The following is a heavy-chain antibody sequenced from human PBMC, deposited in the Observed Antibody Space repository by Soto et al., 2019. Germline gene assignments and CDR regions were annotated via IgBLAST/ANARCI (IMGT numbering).Heavy chain of an antibody. J-gene: IGHJ4*01. CDR2: ISGGGDYI. V-gene: IGHV3-21*01. CDR1: GFAFSSYT. D-gene: IGHD3-10*01. Sequence: EVQLVESGGGLVKPGWSLRLSCAASGFAFSSYTMNWVRQAPGKGLEWVSSISGGGDYIYYTGSVKGRFSISRDNAKNSLYLQMDSLRAEDTAVYYCASLSRFALDYWGQGTLVTVSS. CDR3: ASLSRFALDY.